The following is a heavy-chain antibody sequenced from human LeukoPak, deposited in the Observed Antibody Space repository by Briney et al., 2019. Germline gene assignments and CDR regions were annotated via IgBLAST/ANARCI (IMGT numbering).Heavy chain of an antibody. CDR3: AGGAGVYYYGMDV. V-gene: IGHV3-23*01. CDR1: GFTFSNYG. CDR2: ISGGGSAT. Sequence: GGSLRLSCAASGFTFSNYGLSWVRQAPGKGLEWVSAISGGGSATYYADSVKGRFTISRDNSKNTLFLQMNTLSADDTAVYYCAGGAGVYYYGMDVWGQGTSVTVSS. J-gene: IGHJ6*02.